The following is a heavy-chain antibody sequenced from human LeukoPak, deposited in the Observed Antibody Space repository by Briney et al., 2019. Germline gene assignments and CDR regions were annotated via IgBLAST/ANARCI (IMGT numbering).Heavy chain of an antibody. Sequence: SVKVSCKASGGTFSSYAISWVRQAPGQGLEWMGGIIPIFGTANYAQKFQGRVTMTRDMSTSTVYMELSSLRSEDTAVYYCARDWGQYSSSGTDYWGQGTLVTVSS. V-gene: IGHV1-69*05. CDR1: GGTFSSYA. CDR3: ARDWGQYSSSGTDY. D-gene: IGHD6-6*01. CDR2: IIPIFGTA. J-gene: IGHJ4*02.